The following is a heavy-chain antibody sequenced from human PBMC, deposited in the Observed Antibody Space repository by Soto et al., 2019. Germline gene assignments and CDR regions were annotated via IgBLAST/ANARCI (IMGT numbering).Heavy chain of an antibody. Sequence: QVQLVQSGAEVKKPGASVKVSCKTSGYILTAYSMHWVRQAPGQGLGWMGVVNPSGVSAHYAQRFDVRVNLTRDTSTSTFYMERSSLRSEDTAVYYCAREKNCRGGTCYSEYFHHWGQGTLVTDAS. CDR2: VNPSGVSA. CDR1: GYILTAYS. J-gene: IGHJ1*01. V-gene: IGHV1-46*01. D-gene: IGHD2-15*01. CDR3: AREKNCRGGTCYSEYFHH.